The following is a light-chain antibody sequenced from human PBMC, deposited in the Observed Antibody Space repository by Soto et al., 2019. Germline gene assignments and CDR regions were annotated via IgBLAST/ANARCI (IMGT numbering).Light chain of an antibody. J-gene: IGKJ4*01. CDR2: DAS. CDR3: QQRSNWPPT. CDR1: QSVSIF. V-gene: IGKV3-11*01. Sequence: EIVLTQSPATLSLSPGERATLSCRASQSVSIFLAWYQQRPGQAPRLLIHDASNRASGVAARFSGSGSGTDFTLTISGLEPEDFAIYYCQQRSNWPPTFGGGTKVEIK.